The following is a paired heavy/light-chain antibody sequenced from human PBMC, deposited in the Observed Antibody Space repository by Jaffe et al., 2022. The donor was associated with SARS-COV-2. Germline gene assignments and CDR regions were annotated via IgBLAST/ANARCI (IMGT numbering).Light chain of an antibody. CDR2: DNS. CDR3: QVWDSTTDHSWV. V-gene: IGLV3-21*02. CDR1: NIGSKS. J-gene: IGLJ3*02. Sequence: SYVLTQPPSVSVAPGQTARITCGGNNIGSKSVHWYQQKPGQAPVLVVYDNSDRPSGIPERFSGSNSGNTATLTISRVEAGDEADYYCQVWDSTTDHSWVFGGGTKLTVL.
Heavy chain of an antibody. J-gene: IGHJ6*02. D-gene: IGHD2-8*01. CDR1: GGSISSGIYY. Sequence: QVQLQESGPGLVKPSQTLSLTCTVSGGSISSGIYYWTWIRQPAGKGLEWIGRIYTSGSTNHNPSLKSRVTISVDTSKNQFSLKLSSVTAADTAVYYCARGGNGGPVYYYGMDVWGQGTTVTVSS. CDR2: IYTSGST. CDR3: ARGGNGGPVYYYGMDV. V-gene: IGHV4-61*02.